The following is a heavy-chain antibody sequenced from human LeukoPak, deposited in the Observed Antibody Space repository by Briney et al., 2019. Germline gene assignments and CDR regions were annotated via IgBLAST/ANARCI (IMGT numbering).Heavy chain of an antibody. CDR3: AREGWEPNFDQ. V-gene: IGHV1-2*02. J-gene: IGHJ4*02. D-gene: IGHD1-26*01. CDR2: INPNSGAT. Sequence: ASVKVSCKASGYTFADHFIHWVRQAPGQGLEWMGWINPNSGATNYAQNFQGRVTMTSDTSITTAYMELNSLTFNDTAVYYCAREGWEPNFDQWGQGTLVTVSS. CDR1: GYTFADHF.